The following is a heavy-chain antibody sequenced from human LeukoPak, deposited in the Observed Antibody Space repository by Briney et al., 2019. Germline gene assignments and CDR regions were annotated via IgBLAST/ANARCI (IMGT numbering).Heavy chain of an antibody. Sequence: PSETLSLTCAVYGGSFSGYYWSWIRQPPGKGLEWIGEINHSGSTNYNPSLKSRVTISVDTSKNQFSLELSSVTAADTAVYYCARGPANPITMVRVFDYWGQGTLVTVSS. D-gene: IGHD3-10*01. CDR1: GGSFSGYY. CDR2: INHSGST. V-gene: IGHV4-34*01. CDR3: ARGPANPITMVRVFDY. J-gene: IGHJ4*02.